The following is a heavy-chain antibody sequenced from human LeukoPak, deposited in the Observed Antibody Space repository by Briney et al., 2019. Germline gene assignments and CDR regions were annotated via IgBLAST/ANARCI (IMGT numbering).Heavy chain of an antibody. Sequence: GGSLRLSCAASGFTFSSYGMHWVRQAPGKGLEWVPVISYDGSNKYYADSVKGRFTISRDNSKNTLYLQMNSLRAEDTAVYYCAKDIVVVPAAPRNDYYYYGMDVWGQGTTVTVSS. CDR1: GFTFSSYG. CDR3: AKDIVVVPAAPRNDYYYYGMDV. V-gene: IGHV3-30*18. J-gene: IGHJ6*02. D-gene: IGHD2-2*01. CDR2: ISYDGSNK.